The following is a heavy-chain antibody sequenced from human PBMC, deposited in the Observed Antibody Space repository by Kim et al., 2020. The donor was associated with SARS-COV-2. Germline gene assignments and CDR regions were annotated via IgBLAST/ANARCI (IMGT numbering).Heavy chain of an antibody. CDR2: ISYDGSNK. D-gene: IGHD2-15*01. CDR1: GFTFSSYG. Sequence: GGSLRLSCAASGFTFSSYGMHWVRQAPGKGLEWVAVISYDGSNKYYADSVKGRFTISRDNSKNTLYLQMNSLRAEDTAVYYCAKDIVYCSGGSCYPHYYYYGMDVWGQGTTVTVSS. CDR3: AKDIVYCSGGSCYPHYYYYGMDV. J-gene: IGHJ6*02. V-gene: IGHV3-30*18.